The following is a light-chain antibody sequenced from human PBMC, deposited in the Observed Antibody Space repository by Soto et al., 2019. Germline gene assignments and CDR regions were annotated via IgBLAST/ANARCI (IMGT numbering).Light chain of an antibody. J-gene: IGLJ1*01. CDR3: SSYTTSSTRV. CDR2: EVS. Sequence: QSVLTRPACVSGSPGQSIAISCTGSSSDVGIYNYVSWYQQHPGKVPKLIIYEVSNRPSGVSNRFSGSKSGNTASLTISGLQAEDEADYYCSSYTTSSTRVFGTGTKVTVL. CDR1: SSDVGIYNY. V-gene: IGLV2-14*01.